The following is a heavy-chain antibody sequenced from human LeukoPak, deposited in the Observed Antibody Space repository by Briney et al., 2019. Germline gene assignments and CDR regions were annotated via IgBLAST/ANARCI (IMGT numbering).Heavy chain of an antibody. CDR2: IYISRST. V-gene: IGHV4-61*02. J-gene: IGHJ6*03. Sequence: SDTLSLTCTVSGGSISSGSYYWSGIRPPAGGGLEGFGRIYISRSTNYNPSLKRRVTISVDTSKNQSLLKLSSVTAADTAVYYCAINDPRGYYYSMDVWGKGTTVTVSS. CDR3: AINDPRGYYYSMDV. D-gene: IGHD1-1*01. CDR1: GGSISSGSYY.